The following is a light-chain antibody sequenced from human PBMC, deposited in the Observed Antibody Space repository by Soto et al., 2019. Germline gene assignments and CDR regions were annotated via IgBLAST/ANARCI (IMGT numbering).Light chain of an antibody. Sequence: EIVLTQSPGTLSLSPGERATLSCRASQSVRSSYLAWYQQPPGQAPRLLIYGTSSRAPGIPDRFSGSGSGTDFTLTISRLEPEHFAVYYCQQYGSSPITFGQGTRLEIK. CDR2: GTS. CDR3: QQYGSSPIT. V-gene: IGKV3-20*01. J-gene: IGKJ5*01. CDR1: QSVRSSY.